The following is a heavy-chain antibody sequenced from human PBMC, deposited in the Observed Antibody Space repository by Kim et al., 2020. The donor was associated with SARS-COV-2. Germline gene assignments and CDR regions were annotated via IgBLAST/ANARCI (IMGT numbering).Heavy chain of an antibody. J-gene: IGHJ6*02. Sequence: SETLSLTCAVYGGSFSGYYSSWIRQPPGKGLEWIGEINHSGSTNYNTSLKSRVTISVDTSKNQFSLKLSSVTAADTAVYYCARGRVTAIPGYYYYGMDVWGQGTTVTVSS. CDR3: ARGRVTAIPGYYYYGMDV. CDR2: INHSGST. V-gene: IGHV4-34*01. D-gene: IGHD2-21*02. CDR1: GGSFSGYY.